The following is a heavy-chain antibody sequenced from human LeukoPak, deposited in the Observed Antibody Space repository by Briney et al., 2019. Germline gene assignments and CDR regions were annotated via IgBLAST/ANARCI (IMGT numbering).Heavy chain of an antibody. CDR1: GFTLSRYG. D-gene: IGHD3-22*01. Sequence: GGSLRLSCAASGFTLSRYGMNWVRQAPGTGLVWVSRINSEGSSTTYADSVKGRFTISRDNAKNTLILQMNSLRAEDTAVYYCARDYYSRFDYWGQGTLVTVSS. J-gene: IGHJ4*02. CDR3: ARDYYSRFDY. CDR2: INSEGSST. V-gene: IGHV3-74*01.